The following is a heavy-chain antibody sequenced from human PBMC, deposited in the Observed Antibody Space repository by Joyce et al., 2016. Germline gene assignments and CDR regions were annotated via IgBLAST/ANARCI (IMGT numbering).Heavy chain of an antibody. D-gene: IGHD3-10*01. Sequence: QVQLVQSGAEVKKPGSSVRVSCKASGGTFSRYGISWVRQAPGQGLEWMGGIIPIFGTANYAQKFQDRVTITADESTSTAYMELRSLKSEDTAVYYCARTNYASGTYYIDYWGQGTLVTVSS. CDR3: ARTNYASGTYYIDY. V-gene: IGHV1-69*01. CDR1: GGTFSRYG. J-gene: IGHJ4*02. CDR2: IIPIFGTA.